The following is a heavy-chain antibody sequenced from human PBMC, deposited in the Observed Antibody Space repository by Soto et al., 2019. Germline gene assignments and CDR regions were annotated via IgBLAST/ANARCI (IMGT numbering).Heavy chain of an antibody. J-gene: IGHJ4*02. Sequence: PGGSLRLSCAASGFTFSSYGMHWVRQAPGKGLEWVAVISYDGSNKYYADSVKGRFTISRDNSKNTLYLQMNSLRAEDTAVYYCASYHSSGWPYFDYWGQGTLVTVSS. CDR1: GFTFSSYG. D-gene: IGHD6-19*01. V-gene: IGHV3-30*03. CDR2: ISYDGSNK. CDR3: ASYHSSGWPYFDY.